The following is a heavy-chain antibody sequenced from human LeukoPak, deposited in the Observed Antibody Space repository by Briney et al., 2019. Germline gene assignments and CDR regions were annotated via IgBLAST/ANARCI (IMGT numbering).Heavy chain of an antibody. CDR3: ATDRGWRTSGYYLYYFEY. V-gene: IGHV3-7*01. J-gene: IGHJ4*02. CDR2: IKNDVSEK. CDR1: GFVFLNYF. Sequence: GSLRLSCAASGFVFLNYFMSWVRQAPGKGLEWVASIKNDVSEKYYVDSVRGRYTISRDNTKNSLYLQMSSLRAEDTAVYYCATDRGWRTSGYYLYYFEYWGQGTLVTFSS. D-gene: IGHD3-3*01.